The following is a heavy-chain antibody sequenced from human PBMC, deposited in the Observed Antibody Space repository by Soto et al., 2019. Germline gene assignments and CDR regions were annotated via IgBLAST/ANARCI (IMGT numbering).Heavy chain of an antibody. V-gene: IGHV4-61*01. Sequence: PSETLSLTCSVSGGSDKSGSYFWRWIRQPPGKRLEWIGHIYNNDNTYNPSLMSRVTISVDTSKYQFSLKLNSVTAADTAVYYCVRENNKGQWAAWYWGQGALVTVSS. CDR2: IYNNDN. CDR1: GGSDKSGSYF. D-gene: IGHD2-15*01. CDR3: VRENNKGQWAAWY. J-gene: IGHJ4*02.